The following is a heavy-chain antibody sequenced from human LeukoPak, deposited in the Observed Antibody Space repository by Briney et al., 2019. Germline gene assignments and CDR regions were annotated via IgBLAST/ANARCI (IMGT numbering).Heavy chain of an antibody. CDR3: ASQVAGYCSSTSCSPPDY. Sequence: GGSLRLSCAASGFTVSSYSMNWVRQAPGKGLEWVSSISSSSSYIYYADSVKGRFTISRDNAKNSLYLQMNSLRAEDTAVYYCASQVAGYCSSTSCSPPDYWGQGTLVTVSS. V-gene: IGHV3-21*01. CDR1: GFTVSSYS. CDR2: ISSSSSYI. J-gene: IGHJ4*02. D-gene: IGHD2-2*01.